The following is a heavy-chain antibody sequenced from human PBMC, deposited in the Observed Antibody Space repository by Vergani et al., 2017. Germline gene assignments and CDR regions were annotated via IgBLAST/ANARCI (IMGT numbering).Heavy chain of an antibody. CDR1: GASISSGPFF. CDR3: VREDVRYYDSYGGSASFFDS. D-gene: IGHD3-22*01. V-gene: IGHV4-61*02. J-gene: IGHJ5*01. CDR2: ISNSGSA. Sequence: QLQLQESGPGLVRPSETLSLTCSVSGASISSGPFFWSWIRQPAGKGLEWIGRISNSGSAQYNSSLRSRVTISVDTANNQFSLKLRSLTVADTAVYYCVREDVRYYDSYGGSASFFDSWGQGTLVTVSS.